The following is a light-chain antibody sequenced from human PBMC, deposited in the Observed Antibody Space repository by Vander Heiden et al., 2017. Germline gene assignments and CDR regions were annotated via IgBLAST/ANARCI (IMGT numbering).Light chain of an antibody. CDR2: DVS. CDR3: CSHAGTSVV. V-gene: IGLV2-11*01. Sequence: QSALTQPRPVSGSPGQSVAISCTGTSADVGGYNYVSWYQQHPGKAPKLMISDVSNRPSGVPYRFSGSKSGNTASLTISGLQAEDEADYFCCSHAGTSVVFGGGTKLTVL. J-gene: IGLJ2*01. CDR1: SADVGGYNY.